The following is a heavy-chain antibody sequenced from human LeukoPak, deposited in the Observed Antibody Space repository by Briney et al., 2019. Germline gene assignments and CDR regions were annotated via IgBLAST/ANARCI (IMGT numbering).Heavy chain of an antibody. CDR3: ARDRDIVGAGTFDY. V-gene: IGHV3-30*19. Sequence: GGSLRLSCAASGXTFSSYGMHWVRQPPGKGLEWVAVISYDGSNKYYADSVKGRSTISRDNSKNTLYLQMNSLRAEDTAVYYCARDRDIVGAGTFDYWGQGTLVTVSS. D-gene: IGHD1-26*01. CDR1: GXTFSSYG. CDR2: ISYDGSNK. J-gene: IGHJ4*02.